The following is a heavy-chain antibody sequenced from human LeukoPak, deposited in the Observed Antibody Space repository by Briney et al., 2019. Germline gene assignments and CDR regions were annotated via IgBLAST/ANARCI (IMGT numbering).Heavy chain of an antibody. D-gene: IGHD2-15*01. CDR2: INGDGTTT. CDR3: ARRVDATRWFDP. J-gene: IGHJ5*02. Sequence: GGSLRLSCSASGFTFSDYFMHWVRQAPGEGLVWVSRINGDGTTTIYADSVKGRFTISRDNAKNTLYLQMNSLRAEYTAIYYCARRVDATRWFDPWGQGTLVTVSS. CDR1: GFTFSDYF. V-gene: IGHV3-74*01.